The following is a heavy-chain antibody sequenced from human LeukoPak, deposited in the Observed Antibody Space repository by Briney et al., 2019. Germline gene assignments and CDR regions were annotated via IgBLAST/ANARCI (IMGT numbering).Heavy chain of an antibody. CDR1: GFTFSSYS. CDR2: ISSSSSTI. D-gene: IGHD3/OR15-3a*01. V-gene: IGHV3-48*02. Sequence: GGSLRLSCAASGFTFSSYSMNWVRQAPGKGLEWVSYISSSSSTIYYADSVKGRFTISRDNAKNSLYLRMNSLRDEDTAVYYCARVALDFWTPAFDYWGQGTLVTVSS. CDR3: ARVALDFWTPAFDY. J-gene: IGHJ4*02.